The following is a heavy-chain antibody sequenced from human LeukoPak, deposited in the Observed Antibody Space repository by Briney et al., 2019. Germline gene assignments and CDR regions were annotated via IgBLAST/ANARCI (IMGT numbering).Heavy chain of an antibody. J-gene: IGHJ4*02. CDR2: ISSSSSYT. D-gene: IGHD5-12*01. CDR1: GFTFSDYY. V-gene: IGHV3-11*05. CDR3: ARDSGYSGYSDY. Sequence: GGSLRLSCAASGFTFSDYYMSWIRQAPGKGLEWVSYISSSSSYTDYADSVKGRFTISRDNAKNSLNLQMNSLRAEDTAVYYCARDSGYSGYSDYWGQGTLVTVSS.